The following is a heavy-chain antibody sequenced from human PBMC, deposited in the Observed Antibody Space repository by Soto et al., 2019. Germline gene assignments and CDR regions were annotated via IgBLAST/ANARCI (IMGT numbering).Heavy chain of an antibody. J-gene: IGHJ6*02. CDR3: AKARGANNWANYYGLDV. CDR2: ITYEGRNK. CDR1: GFIFADYG. D-gene: IGHD1-1*01. Sequence: PGWSLRLSCAASGFIFADYGMHWVRQAPGKGLEWVALITYEGRNKYYADAVKGRFTISRDNAKNMVSLQMDSLRAEDTAVYYCAKARGANNWANYYGLDVWGQGTTVTVSS. V-gene: IGHV3-30*18.